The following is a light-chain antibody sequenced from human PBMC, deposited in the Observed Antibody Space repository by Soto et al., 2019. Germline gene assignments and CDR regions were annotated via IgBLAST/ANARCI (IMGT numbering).Light chain of an antibody. CDR3: QQSYSTQYS. J-gene: IGKJ2*01. CDR2: FAS. V-gene: IGKV1-39*01. Sequence: DIQMTQSPSSLSASAGDRVTITCRTSQSITNCLSWYQHKQGKAPNLLIYFASSLQSGVPSKFSGSGSGTEFTLTISSLQAEDFAADYCQQSYSTQYSFHQGTKMQIK. CDR1: QSITNC.